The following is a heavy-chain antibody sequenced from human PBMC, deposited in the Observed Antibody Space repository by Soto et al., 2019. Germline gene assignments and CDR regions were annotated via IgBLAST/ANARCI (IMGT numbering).Heavy chain of an antibody. V-gene: IGHV1-69*13. CDR3: ARDQRRGTMVRGGYNWFDP. CDR1: GGTFSSYA. D-gene: IGHD3-10*01. Sequence: SVKVSCKASGGTFSSYAIGWVRQAPGQGLEWMGGIIPIFGTANYAQKFQGRVTITADESTSTAYMELSSLRSEDTAVYYCARDQRRGTMVRGGYNWFDPWGQGTLVTVSS. J-gene: IGHJ5*02. CDR2: IIPIFGTA.